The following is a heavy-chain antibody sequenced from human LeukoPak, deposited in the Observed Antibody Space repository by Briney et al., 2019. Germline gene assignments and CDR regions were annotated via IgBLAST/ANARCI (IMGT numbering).Heavy chain of an antibody. J-gene: IGHJ4*02. CDR2: IHLDGRTT. CDR3: ARGGSPSDY. V-gene: IGHV3-74*01. D-gene: IGHD3-16*01. Sequence: GGSLRLSCAASGFTFSSYWMHWVRQRPGKRLVWVSRIHLDGRTTNYADSVKGRFTISRDNAKNTLSLEMNSLRPEDTAVYYCARGGSPSDYWGQGTLVSVSS. CDR1: GFTFSSYW.